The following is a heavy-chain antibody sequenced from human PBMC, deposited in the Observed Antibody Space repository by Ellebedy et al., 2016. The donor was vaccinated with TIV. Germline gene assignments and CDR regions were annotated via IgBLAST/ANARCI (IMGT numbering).Heavy chain of an antibody. Sequence: GESLKISCAASGFTFGNYAMDWVRQAPGKGLEWVATIRGTGDNTYYADSVRGRFTISRDKSKNTLYLQMNSLRAEDTAEYYCAKSAGESSGYYFGYWGQGTLVTVSS. D-gene: IGHD3-22*01. CDR2: IRGTGDNT. CDR1: GFTFGNYA. V-gene: IGHV3-23*01. CDR3: AKSAGESSGYYFGY. J-gene: IGHJ4*02.